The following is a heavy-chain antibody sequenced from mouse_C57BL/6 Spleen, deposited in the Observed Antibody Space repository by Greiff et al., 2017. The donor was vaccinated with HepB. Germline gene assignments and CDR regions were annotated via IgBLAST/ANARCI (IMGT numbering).Heavy chain of an antibody. V-gene: IGHV5-12*01. D-gene: IGHD3-3*01. CDR2: ISNGGGST. J-gene: IGHJ3*01. CDR3: ARQKEGRGFAY. Sequence: EVKLVESGGGLVQPGGSLKLSCAASGFTFSDYYMYWVRQTPEKRLEWVAYISNGGGSTYYPDTVKGRFTISRDNAKNTLYLQMSRLKSEDTAMYYCARQKEGRGFAYWGQGTLVTVSA. CDR1: GFTFSDYY.